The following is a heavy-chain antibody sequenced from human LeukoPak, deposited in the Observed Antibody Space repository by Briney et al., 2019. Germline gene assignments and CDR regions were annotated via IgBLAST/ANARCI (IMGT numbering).Heavy chain of an antibody. CDR1: GGSISSGDYY. J-gene: IGHJ2*01. Sequence: PSETLSLTCTVSGGSISSGDYYWSWIRQPPGKGLEWIGYIYYSGSTYYNPSLKSRVTISVDTSKNQFSLKLSSVTAADTAVYYCGSEDTSGYFDLWGRGTLVTVSS. V-gene: IGHV4-30-4*08. CDR2: IYYSGST. CDR3: GSEDTSGYFDL.